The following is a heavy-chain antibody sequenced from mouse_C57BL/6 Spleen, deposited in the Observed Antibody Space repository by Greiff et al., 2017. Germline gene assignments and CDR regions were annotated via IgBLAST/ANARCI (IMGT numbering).Heavy chain of an antibody. V-gene: IGHV1-55*01. Sequence: QVQLQQPGAELVKPGASVKMSCKASGYTFTSYWITWVKQRPGQGLEWIGDIYPGSGSTNYNEKFKSKATLTVDTSSSTAYMQLSSRTSEDSAVYYCARDYSPYAMDYWGQGTSVTVSS. CDR1: GYTFTSYW. CDR2: IYPGSGST. J-gene: IGHJ4*01. D-gene: IGHD2-13*01. CDR3: ARDYSPYAMDY.